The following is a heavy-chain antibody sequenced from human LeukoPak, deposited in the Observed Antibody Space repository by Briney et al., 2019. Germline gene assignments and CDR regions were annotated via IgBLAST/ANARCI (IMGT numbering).Heavy chain of an antibody. Sequence: KPSETLSLTCAVSGGSISSSNWWSGVRPPPGKGGEWIGEIYNSGSTNYNPSLKSRVTISVDKSKNQFSLKLSSVTAADTAVYYCARSHILTGYSDYWGQGTLVTVSS. CDR2: IYNSGST. J-gene: IGHJ4*02. CDR1: GGSISSSNW. CDR3: ARSHILTGYSDY. V-gene: IGHV4-4*02. D-gene: IGHD3-9*01.